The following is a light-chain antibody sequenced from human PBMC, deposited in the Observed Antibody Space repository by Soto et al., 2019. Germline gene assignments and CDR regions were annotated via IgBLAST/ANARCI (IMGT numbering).Light chain of an antibody. Sequence: DIQMTQSPSSLSASVGDRVTITCRASQSISSYLNWYQQKPGRAPKLLIYAASSLQSGVPSRFSGSGSGTDFTLTISSLQPGDFATYYCQQSYSTPRTFGQGTKVDIK. J-gene: IGKJ1*01. CDR1: QSISSY. V-gene: IGKV1-39*01. CDR2: AAS. CDR3: QQSYSTPRT.